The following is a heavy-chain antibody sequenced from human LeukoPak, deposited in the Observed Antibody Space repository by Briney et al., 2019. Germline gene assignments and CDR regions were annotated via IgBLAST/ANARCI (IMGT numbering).Heavy chain of an antibody. CDR1: GLTFSTYC. CDR3: VRDFRSADY. Sequence: EGSLRLSCAASGLTFSTYCMHWVRQAPGKGPMWVSRICPDGTVTNYADSVKARFIISRDNARNTVYLQMNSLRVEDTAVYYCVRDFRSADYWGQGTLVTVSS. J-gene: IGHJ4*02. V-gene: IGHV3-74*01. CDR2: ICPDGTVT.